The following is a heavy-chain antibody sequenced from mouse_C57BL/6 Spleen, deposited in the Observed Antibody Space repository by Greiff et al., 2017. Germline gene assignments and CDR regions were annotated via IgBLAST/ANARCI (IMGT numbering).Heavy chain of an antibody. Sequence: VQLQQSGAELVRPGSSVKLSCKASGYTFTSYWMHWVKQRPIQGLEWIGNIDPSDSETHYNQKFKDKATLTVDKSSSTAYMQLSSLTSEDSAVYYCAREGGIYDGYYGYFDVWGTGTTVTVSS. V-gene: IGHV1-52*01. CDR3: AREGGIYDGYYGYFDV. CDR1: GYTFTSYW. CDR2: IDPSDSET. D-gene: IGHD2-3*01. J-gene: IGHJ1*03.